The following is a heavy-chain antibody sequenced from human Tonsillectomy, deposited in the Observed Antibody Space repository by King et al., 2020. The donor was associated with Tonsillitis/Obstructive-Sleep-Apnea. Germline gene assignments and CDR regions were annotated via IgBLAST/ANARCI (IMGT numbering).Heavy chain of an antibody. CDR1: GFTFDNHA. D-gene: IGHD4-23*01. J-gene: IGHJ4*02. Sequence: VQLVESGGGLVQPGKSLRLSCAASGFTFDNHAMHWVRQAPGKGLEWVSGISWNSGSIGYADSVKGRFTISRDNAKNSLYLQMNSLRAEDTALYYCAKVFDYGGNAAGCDYWGQGTLVTVSS. CDR2: ISWNSGSI. V-gene: IGHV3-9*01. CDR3: AKVFDYGGNAAGCDY.